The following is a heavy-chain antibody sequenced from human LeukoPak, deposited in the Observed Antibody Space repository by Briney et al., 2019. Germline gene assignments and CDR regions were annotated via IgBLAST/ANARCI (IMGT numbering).Heavy chain of an antibody. Sequence: SETLSLTCTVSGGSISSSSYYWGWIRQPPGKGLEWIGCIYYSGSTYYNPSLKSRVTISVDTSKNQFSLKLSSVTAADTAVYYCARHCREGSMIYHYYMDVWGKGATVTVS. CDR2: IYYSGST. J-gene: IGHJ6*03. CDR1: GGSISSSSYY. CDR3: ARHCREGSMIYHYYMDV. V-gene: IGHV4-39*01. D-gene: IGHD3-10*01.